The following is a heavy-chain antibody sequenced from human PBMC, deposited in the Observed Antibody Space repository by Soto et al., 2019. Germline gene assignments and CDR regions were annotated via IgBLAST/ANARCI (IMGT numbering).Heavy chain of an antibody. CDR1: GLTFSKAW. CDR2: IKSKSDGETT. J-gene: IGHJ4*02. V-gene: IGHV3-15*07. D-gene: IGHD1-26*01. CDR3: STDPSRIVGVTD. Sequence: EVQLVESGGGLVKPGGSLRLSCAASGLTFSKAWMNWVRQAPGKGLEWVGRIKSKSDGETTDYAAPVKGRFTISRDDSKNTLYLQMNSLKSEDTAVYYCSTDPSRIVGVTDWGQGTLVTVSS.